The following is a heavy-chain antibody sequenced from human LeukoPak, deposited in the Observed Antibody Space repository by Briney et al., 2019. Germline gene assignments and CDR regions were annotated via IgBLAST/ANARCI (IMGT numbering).Heavy chain of an antibody. J-gene: IGHJ4*02. CDR1: GFTFSSYA. CDR3: AKESPGDLDY. D-gene: IGHD3-16*01. Sequence: GSLRLSCVASGFTFSSYAMNWVRQAPGKGLEWVSVITNSGHSTNYADSVKGRFTISRDNSKNTLYLQMNSLRAEDTAVYYCAKESPGDLDYWGQGTLVTVSS. CDR2: ITNSGHST. V-gene: IGHV3-23*01.